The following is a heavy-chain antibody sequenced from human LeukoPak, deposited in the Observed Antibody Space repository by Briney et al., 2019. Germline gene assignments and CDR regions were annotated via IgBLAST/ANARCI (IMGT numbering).Heavy chain of an antibody. CDR3: ARDPLGAYGSGSYYPCYTDV. CDR1: GGTFSSYA. J-gene: IGHJ6*03. Sequence: SVKVSCKASGGTFSSYAISWVRQAPGQGLEWMGGIIPIFGTANYAQKFQGRVTITTDESTSTAYMELSSLRSEDTAVYYCARDPLGAYGSGSYYPCYTDVWGKGTTVTVSS. D-gene: IGHD3-10*01. CDR2: IIPIFGTA. V-gene: IGHV1-69*05.